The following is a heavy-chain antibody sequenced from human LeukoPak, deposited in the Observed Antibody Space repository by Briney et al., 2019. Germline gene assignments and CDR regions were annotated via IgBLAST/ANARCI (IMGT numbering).Heavy chain of an antibody. CDR2: ISAYNGNS. V-gene: IGHV1-18*01. CDR1: GYTFTSYG. CDR3: ARTHSSGWYSVGSYYMDV. D-gene: IGHD6-19*01. J-gene: IGHJ6*03. Sequence: ASVKVSCKASGYTFTSYGISWVRQAPGQGLEWMGWISAYNGNSNYAQKLQGRVTMTTDTSTSTAYMEVRSLRSDDTAVYYCARTHSSGWYSVGSYYMDVWGKGTTVTVSS.